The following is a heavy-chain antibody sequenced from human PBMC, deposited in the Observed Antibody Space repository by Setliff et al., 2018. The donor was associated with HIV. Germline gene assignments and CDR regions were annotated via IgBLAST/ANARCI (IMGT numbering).Heavy chain of an antibody. J-gene: IGHJ4*02. CDR2: TFHRSKWYS. Sequence: SQTLSLTCAIPGDSVSNYSAAWNWIRQSPSRGLEWLGRTFHRSKWYSDYAESVRSRITINPDTSKNQLSLQLHSVTPEDTAVYYCARSITTAGTVFDYWGQGTLVTVSS. V-gene: IGHV6-1*01. CDR3: ARSITTAGTVFDY. D-gene: IGHD6-13*01. CDR1: GDSVSNYSAA.